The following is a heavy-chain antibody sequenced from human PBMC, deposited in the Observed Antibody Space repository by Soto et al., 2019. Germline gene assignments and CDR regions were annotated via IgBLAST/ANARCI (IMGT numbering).Heavy chain of an antibody. J-gene: IGHJ6*02. Sequence: PGGSLRLSCAASGFTFSSYSMNWVRQAPGKGLEWVSSISSSSSYIYYADSVKGRFTISRDNAKNSLYLQMNSLRAEDTAVYYCARDDGGGSRQDYYYYGMDVWGQGTTVTVSS. D-gene: IGHD2-15*01. V-gene: IGHV3-21*01. CDR3: ARDDGGGSRQDYYYYGMDV. CDR1: GFTFSSYS. CDR2: ISSSSSYI.